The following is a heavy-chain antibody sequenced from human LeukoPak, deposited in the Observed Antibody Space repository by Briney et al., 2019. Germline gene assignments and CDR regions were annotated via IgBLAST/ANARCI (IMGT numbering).Heavy chain of an antibody. CDR1: GGTFSSYA. Sequence: SVKVSCKASGGTFSSYAISWVRQAPGQGLEWMGGIIPIFGTANYAQKFQGRVTITADESTSTAYMELSSLRSEDTAVYYCARPRRDGFNFDYWGQGTLVTVSS. CDR3: ARPRRDGFNFDY. V-gene: IGHV1-69*01. J-gene: IGHJ4*02. D-gene: IGHD5-24*01. CDR2: IIPIFGTA.